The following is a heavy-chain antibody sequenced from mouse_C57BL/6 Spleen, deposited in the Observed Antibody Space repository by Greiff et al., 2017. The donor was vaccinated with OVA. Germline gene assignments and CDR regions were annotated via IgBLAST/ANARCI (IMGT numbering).Heavy chain of an antibody. Sequence: EVKLVESGGGLVKPGGSLKLSCAASGFTFSSYAMSWVRQTPEKRLEWVATISDGGSYTYYPDNVKGRFTISRDNAKNNLYLQMSHLKSEDTAMYYCARVYSNLFDYWGQGTTLTVSS. J-gene: IGHJ2*01. D-gene: IGHD2-5*01. CDR1: GFTFSSYA. CDR2: ISDGGSYT. CDR3: ARVYSNLFDY. V-gene: IGHV5-4*03.